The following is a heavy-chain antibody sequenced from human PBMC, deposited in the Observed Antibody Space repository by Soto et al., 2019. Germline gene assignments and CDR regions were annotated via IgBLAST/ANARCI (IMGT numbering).Heavy chain of an antibody. CDR1: GYSFTSYW. D-gene: IGHD5-12*01. CDR2: IDPSDSYT. CDR3: ARLGIVATIPYYYYXDV. J-gene: IGHJ6*03. Sequence: PGESLKISCKGSGYSFTSYWISWVRQMPGKGLEWMGRIDPSDSYTNYSPSFQGHVTISADKSISTAYLQWSSLKASDTAMYYCARLGIVATIPYYYYXDVWGKGTTVTVSS. V-gene: IGHV5-10-1*01.